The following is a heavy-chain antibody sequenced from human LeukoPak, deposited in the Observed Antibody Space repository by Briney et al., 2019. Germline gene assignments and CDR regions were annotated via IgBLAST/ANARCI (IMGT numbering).Heavy chain of an antibody. J-gene: IGHJ3*01. V-gene: IGHV3-7*01. CDR2: IMQDGSEK. D-gene: IGHD4-17*01. CDR1: GFTFSSHW. CDR3: ARDSTTYGAYVSGFDF. Sequence: GGSLRLSCIASGFTFSSHWMNWVRQAPGKGLEWVANIMQDGSEKYYVDSVKGRFIISRDNAKNSLYLQMNSLRAEDTAVYYCARDSTTYGAYVSGFDFWGQGTMVTVSS.